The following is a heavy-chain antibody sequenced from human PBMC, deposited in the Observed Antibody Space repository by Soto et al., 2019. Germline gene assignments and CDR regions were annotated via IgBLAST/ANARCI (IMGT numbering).Heavy chain of an antibody. V-gene: IGHV3-33*01. J-gene: IGHJ4*02. D-gene: IGHD6-13*01. CDR3: ARGARRAGGTLG. CDR2: IWYNGSNK. Sequence: QVQLVESGGGVVQPGRSLRLSCAASGLTFSSYAMHWVRQATGKGLEWVAVIWYNGSNKYYADSVKGRFTISRDNSKNTLYLQMNSLRAEDTAVYYCARGARRAGGTLGGVQGTLVTVSS. CDR1: GLTFSSYA.